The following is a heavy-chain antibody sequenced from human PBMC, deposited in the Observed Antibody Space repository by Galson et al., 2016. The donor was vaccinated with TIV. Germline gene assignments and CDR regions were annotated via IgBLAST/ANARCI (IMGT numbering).Heavy chain of an antibody. J-gene: IGHJ3*01. CDR2: INWNSGSV. CDR1: GFSFGDYA. Sequence: SLRLSCAASGFSFGDYAMHWVRQAPGKGLEWVSGINWNSGSVDFADSVKGRFTISRDNAKNSLYLQMNRLRGEDTALYYCAKAKSIFGVVPHRAFDVWGQGTTVTVSS. V-gene: IGHV3-9*01. D-gene: IGHD3-3*01. CDR3: AKAKSIFGVVPHRAFDV.